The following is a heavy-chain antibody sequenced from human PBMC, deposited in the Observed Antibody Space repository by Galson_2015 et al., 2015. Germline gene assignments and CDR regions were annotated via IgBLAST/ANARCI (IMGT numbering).Heavy chain of an antibody. Sequence: SLRLSCAASGFTFSSYAMHWVRQAPGKGLEWVAVISYDGSNKYYADSVKGRFTISRDNSKNTLYLQMNSLRAEDTAVYYCARDRGPKNIAVAGTIWFDPWGQGTLVTVSS. CDR1: GFTFSSYA. V-gene: IGHV3-30-3*01. CDR3: ARDRGPKNIAVAGTIWFDP. CDR2: ISYDGSNK. J-gene: IGHJ5*02. D-gene: IGHD6-19*01.